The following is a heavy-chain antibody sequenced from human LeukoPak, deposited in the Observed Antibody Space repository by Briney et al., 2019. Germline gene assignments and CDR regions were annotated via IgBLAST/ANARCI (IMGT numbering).Heavy chain of an antibody. CDR2: VYHSGSV. CDR1: GDSLVSGHY. D-gene: IGHD3-22*01. V-gene: IGHV4-38-2*02. CDR3: AREIYYDSSAYDY. J-gene: IGHJ4*02. Sequence: SETLSLTCTVSGDSLVSGHYWGWIRQPPGQGLEWVGSVYHSGSVYYNPSLKSRVIMSVDTSKNQFSLKLSSLTAADTAIYYCAREIYYDSSAYDYWGQGTLVTVSS.